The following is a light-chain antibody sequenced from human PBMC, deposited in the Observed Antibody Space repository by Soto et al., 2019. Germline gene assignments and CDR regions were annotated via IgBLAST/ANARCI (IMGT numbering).Light chain of an antibody. CDR3: QQYGDSPLT. CDR2: GPS. Sequence: EIVLTQSPGTLSLSPGERATVSCRASQSVSSNYFAWYQQRPGQAPRLLIYGPSGRATGIPDRFSGSGSGTDFTLTISRLEPEDFAVYYCQQYGDSPLTFGGGTRLEIK. CDR1: QSVSSNY. J-gene: IGKJ5*01. V-gene: IGKV3-20*01.